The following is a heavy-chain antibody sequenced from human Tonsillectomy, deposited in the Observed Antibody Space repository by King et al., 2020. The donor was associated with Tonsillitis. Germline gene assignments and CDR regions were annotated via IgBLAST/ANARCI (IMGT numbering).Heavy chain of an antibody. D-gene: IGHD3-22*01. CDR3: ASFMKIGHISGYYIGYFYY. V-gene: IGHV4-30-4*01. CDR1: GGSISSGDYY. Sequence: QLQESGPGLVKPSQTLSLTCTVSGGSISSGDYYWSWIRQPPGKGLEWIGFIYYSGSSYYNPSLKSRATMSVDTSKDQFSLNLSSVTAADTAVYYCASFMKIGHISGYYIGYFYYWGQGTLVTVSS. J-gene: IGHJ4*02. CDR2: IYYSGSS.